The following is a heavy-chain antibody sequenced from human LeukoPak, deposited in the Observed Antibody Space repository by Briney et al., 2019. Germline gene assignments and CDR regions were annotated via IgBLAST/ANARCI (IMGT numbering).Heavy chain of an antibody. CDR2: FDPEDGET. CDR3: ATVRGYSYGPHAFDI. J-gene: IGHJ3*02. D-gene: IGHD5-18*01. Sequence: ASVKVSCKVSGYTLTELSMHWLRQAPGKGLEWMGGFDPEDGETIYAQKFQGRVTMTEDTSTDTAYMELSSLRSEDTAVYYCATVRGYSYGPHAFDIWGQGTMVTVSS. CDR1: GYTLTELS. V-gene: IGHV1-24*01.